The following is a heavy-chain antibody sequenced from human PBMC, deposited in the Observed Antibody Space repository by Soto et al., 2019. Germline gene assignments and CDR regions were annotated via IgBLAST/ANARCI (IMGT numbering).Heavy chain of an antibody. J-gene: IGHJ6*03. V-gene: IGHV3-23*01. CDR3: AKPQGADIVVVPAAIPVFAMYV. Sequence: GGSLRLYCAASGFTFSSYAMSWVRQAPGKGLEWVSAISGSGGSTYYADSVKGRFTISRDNSKNTLYLQMNSLRAENTAVYYCAKPQGADIVVVPAAIPVFAMYVWGTGTSVTVSS. CDR1: GFTFSSYA. CDR2: ISGSGGST. D-gene: IGHD2-2*02.